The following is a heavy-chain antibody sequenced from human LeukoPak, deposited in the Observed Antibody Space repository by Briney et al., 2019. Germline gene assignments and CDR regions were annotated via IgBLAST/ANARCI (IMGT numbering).Heavy chain of an antibody. J-gene: IGHJ4*02. V-gene: IGHV4-59*01. Sequence: SETLSLTCTVSGGSISSYYWSWIRQPPGKGLEWIGYIYYSGSTNYNPSLKSRATISVDTSKNQFSLKLSSVTAADTAVYYCARESRGYSGSRPFDYWGQGTLVTVSS. CDR1: GGSISSYY. CDR2: IYYSGST. D-gene: IGHD5-12*01. CDR3: ARESRGYSGSRPFDY.